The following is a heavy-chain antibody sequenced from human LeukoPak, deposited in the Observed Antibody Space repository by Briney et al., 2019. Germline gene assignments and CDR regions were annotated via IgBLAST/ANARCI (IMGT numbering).Heavy chain of an antibody. CDR2: INPSGGST. V-gene: IGHV1-46*01. Sequence: GASVKVSFKSSGYTFTSYYMHWVRQSPGQRFEWILIINPSGGSTSYAQKFQGRVAMTRDTFTSTVYRELSRLRSEDTAVYCCERSGSEYWGQGTLVTVSS. J-gene: IGHJ4*02. D-gene: IGHD1-26*01. CDR3: ERSGSEY. CDR1: GYTFTSYY.